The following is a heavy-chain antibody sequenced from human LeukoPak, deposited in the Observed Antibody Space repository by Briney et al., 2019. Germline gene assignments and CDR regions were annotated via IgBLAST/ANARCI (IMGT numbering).Heavy chain of an antibody. CDR1: GDSISSSGDY. D-gene: IGHD3-10*01. CDR3: ARQDYYGSGSYGTPDAFDI. J-gene: IGHJ3*02. V-gene: IGHV4-39*01. Sequence: SETLSLTCTVSGDSISSSGDYWGWIRQPPGKGLEWIGSIYYSGSTYHNPSLKSQVTISVDTSKNQFSLKLSSVTAADTAVYYCARQDYYGSGSYGTPDAFDIWGQGTMVTVSS. CDR2: IYYSGST.